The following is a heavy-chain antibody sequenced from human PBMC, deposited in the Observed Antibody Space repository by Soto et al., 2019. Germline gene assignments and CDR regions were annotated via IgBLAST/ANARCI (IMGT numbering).Heavy chain of an antibody. J-gene: IGHJ4*02. Sequence: ASVKVSCKASGYTFTSYAMHWVRQAPGQRLEWMGWINAGNGNTKYSQKFQGRVTITRDTSASTAYMELSSLRSEDTAVYYCARLGYYYDSSGYYSLAYYFDYWGQGTLVTVSS. CDR1: GYTFTSYA. CDR3: ARLGYYYDSSGYYSLAYYFDY. CDR2: INAGNGNT. D-gene: IGHD3-22*01. V-gene: IGHV1-3*01.